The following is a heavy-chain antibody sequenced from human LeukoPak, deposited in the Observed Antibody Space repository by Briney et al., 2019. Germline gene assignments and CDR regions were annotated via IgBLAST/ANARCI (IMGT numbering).Heavy chain of an antibody. CDR3: ARQLYDSRERWFDP. CDR1: GYSFTSHW. J-gene: IGHJ5*02. V-gene: IGHV5-51*01. CDR2: IYPGDSDS. Sequence: GESLKISCKGSGYSFTSHWIGWVRQMPGKGLEWMGIIYPGDSDSRYSPSFQGQVTISADKSISTAYLQWSSLKASDTAMYYWARQLYDSRERWFDPWGQETLVTVSS. D-gene: IGHD3-22*01.